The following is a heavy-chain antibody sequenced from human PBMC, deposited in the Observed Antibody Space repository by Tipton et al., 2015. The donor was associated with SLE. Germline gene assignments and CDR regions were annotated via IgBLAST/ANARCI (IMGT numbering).Heavy chain of an antibody. V-gene: IGHV3-30*04. Sequence: SLRLSCAASGFTFSTYAMHWVRQAPGKGLEWVAVISYDGSHKNYADSVKGRFTISRDNSKNTLYLQMSSLRAEDTAVYYCAKDQTAASYAFDMWGQGTMVTVSS. J-gene: IGHJ3*02. CDR1: GFTFSTYA. CDR2: ISYDGSHK. CDR3: AKDQTAASYAFDM. D-gene: IGHD6-25*01.